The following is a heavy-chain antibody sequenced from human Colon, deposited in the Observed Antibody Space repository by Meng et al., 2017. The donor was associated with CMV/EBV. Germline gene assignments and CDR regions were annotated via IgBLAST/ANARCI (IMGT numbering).Heavy chain of an antibody. CDR3: AKGTGVTGFDY. V-gene: IGHV3-21*04. Sequence: GESLKISCAASGFTFSSYSMNWVRQAPGKGLEWVSSISSSSSYTYYADSVKGRFTISRDNSKNTLYLQMNSLRAEDTAVYYCAKGTGVTGFDYWGQGTLVTVSS. J-gene: IGHJ4*02. CDR2: ISSSSSYT. D-gene: IGHD4-23*01. CDR1: GFTFSSYS.